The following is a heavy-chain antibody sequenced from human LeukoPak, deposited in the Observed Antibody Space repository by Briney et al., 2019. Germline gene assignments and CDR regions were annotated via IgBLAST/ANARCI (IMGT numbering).Heavy chain of an antibody. CDR2: IRSSSSYI. V-gene: IGHV3-21*01. CDR3: ARDLYYDSRAYYFDY. CDR1: GFTFSSYN. Sequence: RAGGSLRLSCAASGFTFSSYNMNWVRQAPGKGLEWVSYIRSSSSYIYYADSLKGRFTISRDNAKNSLYLQMNSLRAEDTAVYYCARDLYYDSRAYYFDYWGQGILVTVSS. J-gene: IGHJ4*02. D-gene: IGHD3-22*01.